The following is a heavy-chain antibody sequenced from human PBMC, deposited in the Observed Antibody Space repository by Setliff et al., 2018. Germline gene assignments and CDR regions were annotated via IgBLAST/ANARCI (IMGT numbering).Heavy chain of an antibody. CDR3: AKDIVYDSSGYYWDAFDI. CDR1: GFNFDNYA. D-gene: IGHD3-22*01. CDR2: ISWNSGSI. V-gene: IGHV3-9*01. Sequence: PGGSLRLSCAASGFNFDNYAMHWVRQAPGKGLEWVSGISWNSGSIDYADSVKGRFTISRDNAKNSLYLQMNSLRAEDTAWYYCAKDIVYDSSGYYWDAFDIWGQGTMVTVSS. J-gene: IGHJ3*02.